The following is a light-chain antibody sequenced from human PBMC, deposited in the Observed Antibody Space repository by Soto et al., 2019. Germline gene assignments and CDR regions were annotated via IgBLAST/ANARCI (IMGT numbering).Light chain of an antibody. J-gene: IGLJ3*02. Sequence: QSLRTQPASVSVSPGQSITISCTGTSSDIGTYDYVSWYQQHPGKAPKLMIYEVINRPSGISNRFSGSKSGNTASLTISGLQAEDEADYYCSSYTTSSPLEVFGGGTQLTVL. CDR2: EVI. CDR1: SSDIGTYDY. V-gene: IGLV2-14*01. CDR3: SSYTTSSPLEV.